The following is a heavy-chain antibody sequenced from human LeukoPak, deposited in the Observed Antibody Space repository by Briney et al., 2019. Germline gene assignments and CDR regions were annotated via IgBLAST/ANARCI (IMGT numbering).Heavy chain of an antibody. CDR2: ISWSSSNI. CDR1: GFSFNDSV. D-gene: IGHD2/OR15-2a*01. CDR3: ARVGYYYSCFDL. V-gene: IGHV3-9*01. J-gene: IGHJ4*02. Sequence: GGSLRLSCSASGFSFNDSVMHWVRQAPGKGLEWVSGISWSSSNIGYADSVKGRFTISRDNAKNSLHLQMNSLRVEDTAIYYCARVGYYYSCFDLWGQGTLVTVSS.